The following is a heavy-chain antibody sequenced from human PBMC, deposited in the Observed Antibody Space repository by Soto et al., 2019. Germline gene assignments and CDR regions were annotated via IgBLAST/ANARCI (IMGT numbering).Heavy chain of an antibody. CDR3: AREGTSSWSGDYGMDV. V-gene: IGHV4-59*01. J-gene: IGHJ6*02. D-gene: IGHD6-13*01. Sequence: SETLSLTCTVSGGSMRSYYWSWIRQPPGKGLEWIGYIYYSGVTNYNPPPKSRVTMSVDTSNNQFFLKLNSVTAADTAVYYCAREGTSSWSGDYGMDVWGQENMVAVSS. CDR1: GGSMRSYY. CDR2: IYYSGVT.